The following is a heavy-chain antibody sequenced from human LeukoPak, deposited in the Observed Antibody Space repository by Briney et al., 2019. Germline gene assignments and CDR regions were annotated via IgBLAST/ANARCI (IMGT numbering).Heavy chain of an antibody. CDR3: ATRGTTTALDAFDI. CDR1: GYTLTELS. D-gene: IGHD1-26*01. Sequence: ASVKVSCKVSGYTLTELSMHWVRQAPGKGLEWMGGFDPEDGETIYAQKFQGRVTMTEDTSTDTAYVELSSLRSEDTAVYYCATRGTTTALDAFDIWGQGTMVTVSS. V-gene: IGHV1-24*01. J-gene: IGHJ3*02. CDR2: FDPEDGET.